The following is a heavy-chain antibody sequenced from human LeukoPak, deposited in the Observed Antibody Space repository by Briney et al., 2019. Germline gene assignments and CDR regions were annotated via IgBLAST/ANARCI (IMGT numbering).Heavy chain of an antibody. Sequence: EPSETLSLTCTVSGGSISSGSYYWSWIRQPPGKGLECIGYIHYTGSTNYNPSLKSRVTISVDTSKNQFSLKLSSVTAADTAIYYCARGGYYGSGNDFRFDPWGQGTLVTVSS. V-gene: IGHV4-61*01. CDR2: IHYTGST. CDR3: ARGGYYGSGNDFRFDP. J-gene: IGHJ5*02. D-gene: IGHD3-10*01. CDR1: GGSISSGSYY.